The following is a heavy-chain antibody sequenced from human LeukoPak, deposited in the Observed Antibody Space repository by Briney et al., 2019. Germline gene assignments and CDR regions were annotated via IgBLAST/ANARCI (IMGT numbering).Heavy chain of an antibody. J-gene: IGHJ6*03. CDR2: INVGNGDT. CDR3: ARSRTTTLETLTMRRGVRPRNYYMDV. V-gene: IGHV1-3*03. Sequence: ASVKVSCKASGDTFSGDTLSSYIIHWVRQAPGQRLAWMGCINVGNGDTDYSQDFQGRVTITRDTSATTAYMDLSRLGSDDMAIYYCARSRTTTLETLTMRRGVRPRNYYMDVWGRGTSVTVSS. CDR1: GDTFSGDTLSSYI. D-gene: IGHD3-10*01.